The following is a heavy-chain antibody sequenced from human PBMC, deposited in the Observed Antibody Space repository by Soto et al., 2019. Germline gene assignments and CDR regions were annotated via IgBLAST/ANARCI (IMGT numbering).Heavy chain of an antibody. CDR1: GFTVTNKY. V-gene: IGHV3-53*01. J-gene: IGHJ2*01. Sequence: EVQLVESGGGLIQPGGSLRLSCAASGFTVTNKYMTWVRQAPGKGLEWVSLIYSGGATSYADSVKGRFTISRDNSKDILYLQMNSLRAEDTAVYYCARVDYGDYGWYFDLWGRDTLVTVSS. CDR2: IYSGGAT. D-gene: IGHD4-17*01. CDR3: ARVDYGDYGWYFDL.